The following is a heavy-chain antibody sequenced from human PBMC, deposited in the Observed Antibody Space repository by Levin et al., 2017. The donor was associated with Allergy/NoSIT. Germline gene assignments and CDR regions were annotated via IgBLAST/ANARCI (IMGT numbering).Heavy chain of an antibody. V-gene: IGHV4-59*01. CDR2: IYYSGST. CDR3: ARYNIVVVPAAIFWYFDL. D-gene: IGHD2-2*02. J-gene: IGHJ2*01. Sequence: SETLSLTCTVSGGSISSYYWSWIRQPPGKGLEWIGYIYYSGSTNYNPSLKSRVTISVDTSKNQFSLKLSSVTAADTAVYYCARYNIVVVPAAIFWYFDLWGRGTLVTVSS. CDR1: GGSISSYY.